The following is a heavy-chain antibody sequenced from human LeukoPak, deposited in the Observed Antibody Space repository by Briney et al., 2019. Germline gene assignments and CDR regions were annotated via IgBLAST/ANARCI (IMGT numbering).Heavy chain of an antibody. Sequence: PSQTLSLTCTVSGGSLSSGGYYWRWLRQHPGKGLEWIGYIYYSGSTYYNPSLKSRVTISVDTSKNQFSLKLSSVTAADTAVYYCARDRSKRPYCSSTSCYPAGIPSSMDVWGQGTTVTVSS. CDR1: GGSLSSGGYY. CDR3: ARDRSKRPYCSSTSCYPAGIPSSMDV. J-gene: IGHJ6*02. CDR2: IYYSGST. D-gene: IGHD2-2*01. V-gene: IGHV4-31*03.